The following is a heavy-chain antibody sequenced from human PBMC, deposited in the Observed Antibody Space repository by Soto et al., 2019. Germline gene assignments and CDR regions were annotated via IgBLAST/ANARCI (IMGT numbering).Heavy chain of an antibody. CDR3: AKEAYYYDSSGYYPRGYFDY. CDR2: ISYDGSNK. Sequence: GGSLRLSCAASGFTFSSYGMHWVRQAPGKGLEWVAVISYDGSNKYADSVKGRFTISRDNSKNTLYLQMNSLRAEDTAVYYCAKEAYYYDSSGYYPRGYFDYWGQGTLVTVSS. D-gene: IGHD3-22*01. CDR1: GFTFSSYG. V-gene: IGHV3-30*18. J-gene: IGHJ4*02.